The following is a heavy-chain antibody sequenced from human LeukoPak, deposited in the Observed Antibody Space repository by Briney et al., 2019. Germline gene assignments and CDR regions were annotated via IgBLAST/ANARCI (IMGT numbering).Heavy chain of an antibody. J-gene: IGHJ4*02. D-gene: IGHD2-2*01. V-gene: IGHV1-69*04. CDR3: SLGYCSSTSCHSNDY. Sequence: ASVKVSCKASGGTFSSYAISWVRQAPGQGLEWMGRIIPILGIANYAQKFQGRVTITADKSTGTAYMELSSLRSEDTAVYYCSLGYCSSTSCHSNDYWGQGTLVTVSS. CDR1: GGTFSSYA. CDR2: IIPILGIA.